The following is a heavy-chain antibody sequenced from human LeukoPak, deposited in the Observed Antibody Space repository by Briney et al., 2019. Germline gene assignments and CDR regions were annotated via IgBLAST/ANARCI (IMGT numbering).Heavy chain of an antibody. Sequence: PSETLSLTCTVSGGSISSYYWSWIRQPPGKGLEWIGYMYYSGSTNYNPSLWSRVTISVDTSKNQFSLKLSSVTAADTAVYYCASRAGGWARRPDAFDIWGQGTMVTVSS. CDR1: GGSISSYY. V-gene: IGHV4-59*08. J-gene: IGHJ3*02. CDR2: MYYSGST. D-gene: IGHD6-19*01. CDR3: ASRAGGWARRPDAFDI.